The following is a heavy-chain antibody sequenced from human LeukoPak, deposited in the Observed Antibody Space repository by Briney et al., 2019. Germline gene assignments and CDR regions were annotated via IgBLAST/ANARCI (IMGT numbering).Heavy chain of an antibody. V-gene: IGHV4-39*01. D-gene: IGHD5-12*01. CDR2: IYYSGST. J-gene: IGHJ4*02. CDR3: ARQLGSVDIVAS. CDR1: GGSISSSSYY. Sequence: SETLSLTCTVSGGSISSSSYYWGWLRPPPGKGLEWIGSIYYSGSTYYNPSLKSRVTISVDTSKNQFSLKLSSVTAADTAVYYCARQLGSVDIVASWGQGTLVTVSS.